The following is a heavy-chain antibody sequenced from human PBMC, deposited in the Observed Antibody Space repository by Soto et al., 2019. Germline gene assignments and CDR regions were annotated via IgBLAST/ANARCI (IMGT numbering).Heavy chain of an antibody. D-gene: IGHD4-17*01. J-gene: IGHJ5*02. CDR3: AIIRGAYGSNNWIDP. CDR1: GGSISSYY. V-gene: IGHV4-59*01. CDR2: IYYSGST. Sequence: SETLSLTCTVSGGSISSYYWSWIRQPPGKGLEWIGYIYYSGSTNYNPSLKSRVTISIDTSKNHFSLRLSSVTAADTATYYCAIIRGAYGSNNWIDPWGQGALVTVS.